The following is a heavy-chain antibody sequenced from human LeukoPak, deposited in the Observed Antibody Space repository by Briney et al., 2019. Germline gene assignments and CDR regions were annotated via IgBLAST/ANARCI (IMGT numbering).Heavy chain of an antibody. V-gene: IGHV1-69*13. D-gene: IGHD2-2*01. CDR3: ASDAVGDSSTTPDYYYGMDV. CDR2: IIPIFGTA. Sequence: ASVKASCKASGGTFSSYAISWVRQAPGQGLEWMGGIIPIFGTANYAQKFQGRVTITADESTSTAYMELSSLRSEDTAVYYCASDAVGDSSTTPDYYYGMDVWGKGTTVTVSS. CDR1: GGTFSSYA. J-gene: IGHJ6*04.